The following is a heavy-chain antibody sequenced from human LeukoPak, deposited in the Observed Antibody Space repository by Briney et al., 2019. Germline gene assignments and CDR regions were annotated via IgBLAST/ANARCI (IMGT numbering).Heavy chain of an antibody. Sequence: SETLSLTCTVSGGSISSYYWSWIRQPPGKGLEWIGYIYTSGSTNYNPSLKSRVTISVDTSKNQFSLKLSSVTAADTAVYYCARHPDYSNYVPLGWFDPWGQGTLVTVSS. CDR3: ARHPDYSNYVPLGWFDP. J-gene: IGHJ5*02. CDR2: IYTSGST. D-gene: IGHD4-11*01. V-gene: IGHV4-4*09. CDR1: GGSISSYY.